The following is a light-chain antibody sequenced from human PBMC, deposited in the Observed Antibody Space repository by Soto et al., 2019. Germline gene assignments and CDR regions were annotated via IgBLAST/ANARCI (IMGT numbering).Light chain of an antibody. CDR2: GAS. CDR1: RLVSSY. V-gene: IGKV3-20*01. CDR3: HQYGSSQT. J-gene: IGKJ1*01. Sequence: ESVLTQSPATLSLSPGGRATPSCRASRLVSSYLAWYQQKPGQAPTLVIYGASARATGIPARFSGSGSGTEFTLSISRLEPEDFAVYYCHQYGSSQTFGQGTKVDIK.